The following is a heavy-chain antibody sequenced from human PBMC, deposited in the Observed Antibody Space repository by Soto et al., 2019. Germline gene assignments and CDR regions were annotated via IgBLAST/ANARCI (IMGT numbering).Heavy chain of an antibody. CDR3: AYSSGWFDAFDS. J-gene: IGHJ3*02. Sequence: EVQLLESGGGLVQPGGSLRLSCAASGFTFSKYDMSWVRQAPGKGLQWVSSISRDADATYYADYVKGRFTISRDNSKNTFFLQLNSLRDEDTAVYYGAYSSGWFDAFDSWGQGTMVTVSS. V-gene: IGHV3-23*01. D-gene: IGHD6-19*01. CDR2: ISRDADAT. CDR1: GFTFSKYD.